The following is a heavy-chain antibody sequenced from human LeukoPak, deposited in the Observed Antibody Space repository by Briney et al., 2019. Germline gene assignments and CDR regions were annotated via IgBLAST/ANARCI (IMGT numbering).Heavy chain of an antibody. D-gene: IGHD3-3*01. J-gene: IGHJ6*02. Sequence: ASVKVSCKASGYTFTGYYMHWVRQAPGQGLEWMGWINPNSGGTNYAQKFQGRVTMTRDTSISTAYMELSRLRFDDTAVYYCARDLAIFGVVIILPYYYGMDVWGQGTTVTVSS. V-gene: IGHV1-2*02. CDR2: INPNSGGT. CDR3: ARDLAIFGVVIILPYYYGMDV. CDR1: GYTFTGYY.